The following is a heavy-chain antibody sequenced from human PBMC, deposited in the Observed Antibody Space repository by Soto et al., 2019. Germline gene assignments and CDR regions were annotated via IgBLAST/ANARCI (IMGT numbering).Heavy chain of an antibody. V-gene: IGHV4-59*08. CDR1: GGSISSYY. D-gene: IGHD2-8*01. CDR2: IYYSGST. CDR3: ARVKWLYNWFDP. Sequence: PSETLSLTCTVAGGSISSYYWSWIRQPPGKGLEWIGYIYYSGSTYYNPSLKSRVTISVDTSKNQFSLKLSSVTAADTAVYYCARVKWLYNWFDPWGQGTLVTVSS. J-gene: IGHJ5*02.